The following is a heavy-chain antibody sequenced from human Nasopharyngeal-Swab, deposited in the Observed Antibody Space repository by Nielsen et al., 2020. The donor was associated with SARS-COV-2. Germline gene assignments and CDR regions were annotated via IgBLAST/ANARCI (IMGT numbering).Heavy chain of an antibody. V-gene: IGHV3-30*18. CDR1: GFTFSSYG. CDR3: AKDVQYDFSDY. CDR2: ISYDGSNK. J-gene: IGHJ4*02. Sequence: LSLTYAASGFTFSSYGMHWVRQAPGKGLEWVAVISYDGSNKYYADSVKGRFTISRDNSKNTLYLQMNSLRAEDTAVYYCAKDVQYDFSDYWGQGTLVTVSS. D-gene: IGHD3-3*01.